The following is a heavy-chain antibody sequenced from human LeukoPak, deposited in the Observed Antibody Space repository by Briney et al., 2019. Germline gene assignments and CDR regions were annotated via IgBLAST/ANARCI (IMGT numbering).Heavy chain of an antibody. Sequence: SETLSLTCAVYGGSFSDYYWSWIRQPPGKGLEWIGEINHSGGTNYNPSLKSRVTISVDMSNNQFSLKLSSVTAADTAVYYCASQPSVESSGRPFDYWGQGTLVTVSS. CDR2: INHSGGT. CDR3: ASQPSVESSGRPFDY. D-gene: IGHD3-22*01. J-gene: IGHJ4*02. V-gene: IGHV4-34*01. CDR1: GGSFSDYY.